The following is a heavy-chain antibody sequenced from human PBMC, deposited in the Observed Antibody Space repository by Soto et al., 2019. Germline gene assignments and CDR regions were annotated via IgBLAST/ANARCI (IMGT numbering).Heavy chain of an antibody. CDR2: IYWNDDK. V-gene: IGHV2-5*01. CDR3: VRWAKGAFDV. CDR1: GFSLTTSGVG. D-gene: IGHD1-26*01. Sequence: QGSLKESGPTLAKPTQTLTLTCTFSGFSLTTSGVGVGWIRQPPGKALEWLSLIYWNDDKRYSPSLKSRLAIVKNTSKNQMVFTMTNMDPMDTATYYCVRWAKGAFDVWGQGTMVPVSS. J-gene: IGHJ3*01.